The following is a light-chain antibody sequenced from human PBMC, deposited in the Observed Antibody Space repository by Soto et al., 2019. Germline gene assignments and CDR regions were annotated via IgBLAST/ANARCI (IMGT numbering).Light chain of an antibody. Sequence: QSVRSQPPSASGTPGQRVAISCSGSSSNIGRNTVNWYQQLPETAPKLLIYNNNQRPSGVPDRFSGSKSGTSASLAISGLQSEDEADYYCAAWDDSLTGLNVFGTGTKVTVL. CDR2: NNN. V-gene: IGLV1-44*01. CDR3: AAWDDSLTGLNV. CDR1: SSNIGRNT. J-gene: IGLJ1*01.